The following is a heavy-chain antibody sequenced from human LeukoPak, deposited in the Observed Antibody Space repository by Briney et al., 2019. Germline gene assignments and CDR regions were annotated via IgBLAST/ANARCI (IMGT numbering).Heavy chain of an antibody. CDR3: ARAVTWIDP. Sequence: GGSLRLSCAASGFTFISYGMHWVRQAPGKGLEWVAFIQNDGNDKYYADSVKGRFTVSRDNSKNTLDLQMNGLRAEDTAVYYCARAVTWIDPWGQGTLVTVSS. CDR2: IQNDGNDK. J-gene: IGHJ5*02. CDR1: GFTFISYG. V-gene: IGHV3-30*19.